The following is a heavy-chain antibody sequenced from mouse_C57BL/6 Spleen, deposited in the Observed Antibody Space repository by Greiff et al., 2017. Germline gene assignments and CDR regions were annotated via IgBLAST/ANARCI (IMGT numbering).Heavy chain of an antibody. D-gene: IGHD1-1*01. CDR3: ARRGVITTVPFAY. CDR2: INPSTGGT. J-gene: IGHJ3*01. Sequence: EVQGVESGPELVKPGASVKISCKASGYSFTGYYMNWVKQSPEKSLEWIGEINPSTGGTTYNQKFKAKATLTVDKSSSTAYMQLKSLTSEDSAVYYCARRGVITTVPFAYWGQGTLVTVSA. CDR1: GYSFTGYY. V-gene: IGHV1-42*01.